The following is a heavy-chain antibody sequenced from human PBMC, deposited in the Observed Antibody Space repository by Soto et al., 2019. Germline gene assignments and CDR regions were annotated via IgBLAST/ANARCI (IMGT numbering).Heavy chain of an antibody. V-gene: IGHV1-2*04. J-gene: IGHJ4*02. D-gene: IGHD3-10*02. CDR1: GYTFTGYY. Sequence: ASVKVSCKASGYTFTGYYMHWVRQAPGQGLEWMGWINPNSGGTNYAQKFQGWVTMTRDTSISTAYMELSSLRSEDTAVYYCAKDRITMFGGFLIIHSWGQGPLVTVSP. CDR3: AKDRITMFGGFLIIHS. CDR2: INPNSGGT.